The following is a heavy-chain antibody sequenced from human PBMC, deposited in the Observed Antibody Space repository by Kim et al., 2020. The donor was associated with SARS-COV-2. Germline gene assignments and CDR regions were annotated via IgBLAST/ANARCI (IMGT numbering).Heavy chain of an antibody. V-gene: IGHV4-34*01. J-gene: IGHJ1*01. Sequence: PALKSRVTISVDTSKNQFSRKRSSVTAADTAVYYCARGLGQWLVLGYFQHWGQGTLVTVSS. D-gene: IGHD6-19*01. CDR3: ARGLGQWLVLGYFQH.